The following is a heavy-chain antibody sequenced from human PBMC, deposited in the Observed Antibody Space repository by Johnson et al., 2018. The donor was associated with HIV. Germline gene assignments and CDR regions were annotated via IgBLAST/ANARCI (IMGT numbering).Heavy chain of an antibody. CDR1: GFTFSSYA. CDR2: ISYDGSNK. J-gene: IGHJ3*02. CDR3: AKDREPIVVVVAAIDAFDI. Sequence: QVQLVESGGGVVQPGRSLRLSCAASGFTFSSYAMHWVRQAPGKGLEWVAVISYDGSNKYYADSVKGRFTISSDNPKNTLYLQMNSLRAEDTAVYYCAKDREPIVVVVAAIDAFDIWGQGTMVTVSS. V-gene: IGHV3-30*04. D-gene: IGHD2-15*01.